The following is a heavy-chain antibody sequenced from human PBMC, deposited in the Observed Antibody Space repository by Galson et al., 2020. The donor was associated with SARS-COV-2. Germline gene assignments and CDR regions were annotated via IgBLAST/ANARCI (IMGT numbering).Heavy chain of an antibody. CDR2: ISTSGSTI. CDR1: GFDFSNFD. Sequence: GESLKISCVATGFDFSNFDMNWVRQVPGKGLEWVSYISTSGSTIHYADSVRGRFTISRDNGKNAVYLQMDALRVEDTAMYHCARSNWFGPWAQGSLAPVSA. CDR3: ARSNWFGP. V-gene: IGHV3-48*03. J-gene: IGHJ5*02.